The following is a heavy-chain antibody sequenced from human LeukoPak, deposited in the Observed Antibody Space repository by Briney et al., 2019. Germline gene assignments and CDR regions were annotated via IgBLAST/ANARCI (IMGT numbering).Heavy chain of an antibody. CDR1: GGSISSYY. Sequence: SETLSLTCTVSGGSISSYYWSWIRQPPGKGLEWIGYIYYSGSTNYNPSLKGRVTISVDTSKNQFSLKLSSVTAADTAVYYCARGCCGADAFDIWGQGTMVTVSS. CDR3: ARGCCGADAFDI. CDR2: IYYSGST. V-gene: IGHV4-59*01. D-gene: IGHD2-21*01. J-gene: IGHJ3*02.